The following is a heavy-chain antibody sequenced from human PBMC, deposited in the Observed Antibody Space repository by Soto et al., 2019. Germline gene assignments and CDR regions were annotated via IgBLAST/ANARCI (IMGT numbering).Heavy chain of an antibody. CDR1: GYTFTGYY. V-gene: IGHV1-2*04. CDR2: INPNSGGT. Sequence: GAPVKVSCKAFGYTFTGYYIHWVRQAPGQGVEWMGWINPNSGGTNYAQKFQGWVTMTRDTSISTAYMELSRLRSDDTAVYYCASGYCSGGSCHEGAYMDVWGPGSLVTVSS. J-gene: IGHJ4*02. CDR3: ASGYCSGGSCHEGAYMDV. D-gene: IGHD2-15*01.